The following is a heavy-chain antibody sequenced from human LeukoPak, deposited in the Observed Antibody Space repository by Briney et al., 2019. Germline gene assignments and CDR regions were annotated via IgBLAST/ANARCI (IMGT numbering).Heavy chain of an antibody. V-gene: IGHV3-48*04. D-gene: IGHD6-19*01. CDR3: ARRSGWSTGDGYFDY. J-gene: IGHJ4*02. CDR1: GFTFNTYS. Sequence: GGSLRLSCAASGFTFNTYSMNWVRQAPGKGLEWLSYISRGSNNIYYADSVKGRFTISRDNAKNSLYLQMDSLRVEDTAVYYCARRSGWSTGDGYFDYWGQGTLVTVSS. CDR2: ISRGSNNI.